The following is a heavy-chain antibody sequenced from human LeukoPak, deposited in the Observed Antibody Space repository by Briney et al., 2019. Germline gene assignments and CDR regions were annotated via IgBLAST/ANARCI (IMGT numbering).Heavy chain of an antibody. J-gene: IGHJ6*02. CDR2: IKPDGSEE. Sequence: GGSLRLSCAASGFTFSNYWMSWVRQGPGKGLEWVANIKPDGSEEYYVDSVKGPFTVSRDNAKNSVYLQMNSQRAEDTAAYYCARGTSWGDVWGQGTTVTVSS. V-gene: IGHV3-7*01. D-gene: IGHD6-13*01. CDR1: GFTFSNYW. CDR3: ARGTSWGDV.